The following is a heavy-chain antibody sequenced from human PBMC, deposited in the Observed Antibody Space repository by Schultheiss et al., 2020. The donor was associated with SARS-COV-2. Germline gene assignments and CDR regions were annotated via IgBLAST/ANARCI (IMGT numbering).Heavy chain of an antibody. CDR3: ARRRKDIVDPWRFDP. CDR1: GFTFSSYS. J-gene: IGHJ5*02. CDR2: ISSSSSTI. D-gene: IGHD2-15*01. V-gene: IGHV3-48*04. Sequence: LSLTCAASGFTFSSYSMNWVRQAPGKGLEWVSYISSSSSTIYYADSVKGRFTISRDNAKNSLYLQMNSLRAEDTAVYYCARRRKDIVDPWRFDPWGQGTLVTVSS.